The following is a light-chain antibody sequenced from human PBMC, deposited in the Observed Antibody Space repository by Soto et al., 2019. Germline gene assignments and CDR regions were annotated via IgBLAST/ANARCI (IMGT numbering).Light chain of an antibody. CDR2: GNS. Sequence: QSVLTQPPSVSGAPGQRVTISCTGSSSNIGAGYDVHWYQQLPGTAPKLLIYGNSNRPSGVPDRFSGSKSGTSASQAITGLQAEDEADYYCQSYDGRLSGVVFGGGTKLTVL. J-gene: IGLJ2*01. CDR3: QSYDGRLSGVV. V-gene: IGLV1-40*01. CDR1: SSNIGAGYD.